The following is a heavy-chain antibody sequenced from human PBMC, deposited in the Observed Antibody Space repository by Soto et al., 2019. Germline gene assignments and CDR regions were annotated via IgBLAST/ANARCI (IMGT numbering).Heavy chain of an antibody. J-gene: IGHJ6*02. Sequence: GGSLRLSCAASGFTFSSYGMHWVRQAPGKGLEWVAVIWYDGSNKYYADSVKGRFTISRDNSKNTLYLQMNSLRAEDTAVYYCARDWCTSCQSGVYGMDVWGQGTTVTVSS. CDR2: IWYDGSNK. D-gene: IGHD2-2*01. CDR1: GFTFSSYG. V-gene: IGHV3-33*01. CDR3: ARDWCTSCQSGVYGMDV.